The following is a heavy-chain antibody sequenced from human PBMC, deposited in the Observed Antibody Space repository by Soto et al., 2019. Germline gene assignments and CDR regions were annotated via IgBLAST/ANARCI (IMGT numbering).Heavy chain of an antibody. Sequence: GGSLRLSCAASGFTFSNFWMHWVRQAPGKGLVWVSRLNRDGSSTDYADSVKGRLTISRDNAKNTLYLQMDSLRAEDTAVYYCAIAAGSGSYSGRYYFDYWGQGTLVTVS. D-gene: IGHD3-10*01. J-gene: IGHJ4*02. V-gene: IGHV3-74*01. CDR1: GFTFSNFW. CDR3: AIAAGSGSYSGRYYFDY. CDR2: LNRDGSST.